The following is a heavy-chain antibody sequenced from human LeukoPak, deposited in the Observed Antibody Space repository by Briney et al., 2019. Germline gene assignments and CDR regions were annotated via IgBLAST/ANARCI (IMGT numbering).Heavy chain of an antibody. J-gene: IGHJ4*02. CDR2: ISWNSGSI. D-gene: IGHD5-24*01. CDR1: GFTFDDYA. V-gene: IGHV3-9*01. Sequence: GGSLRLSCAVSGFTFDDYAMHWVRQAPGKGLEWVSGISWNSGSIGYADSVKGRFTISRDNAKNSLYLQMNSLRAEDTALYYCARSGRRDGYNYIEDYWGQGTLVTVSS. CDR3: ARSGRRDGYNYIEDY.